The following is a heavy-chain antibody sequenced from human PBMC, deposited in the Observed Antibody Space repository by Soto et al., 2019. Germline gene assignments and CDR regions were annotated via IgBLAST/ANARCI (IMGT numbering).Heavy chain of an antibody. J-gene: IGHJ4*02. CDR1: GLTFSSYG. CDR2: MSYDGTNK. V-gene: IGHV3-30*18. D-gene: IGHD6-13*01. CDR3: AKGSWYLDS. Sequence: PGGSLRLSCAASGLTFSSYGMHWVRQAPGKGLEWVAVMSYDGTNKYYGDSVKGRFTISRDNSKNTLYLQLNSLRPEDTAVYYCAKGSWYLDSWGRGTLVTVSS.